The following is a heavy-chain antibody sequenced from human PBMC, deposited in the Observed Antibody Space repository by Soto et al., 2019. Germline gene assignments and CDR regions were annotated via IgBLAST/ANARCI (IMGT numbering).Heavy chain of an antibody. V-gene: IGHV3-33*01. CDR3: ARDVYYGSGSYVVGY. Sequence: QVQLVESGGGVVQPGRSLRLSCAASGFTFSSYGMHWVRQAPGKGLEWVAVIWYDGSNKYYADSVKGRFTISRNNSKNMLYLQMNSLRAEDTAVYYCARDVYYGSGSYVVGYWGQGTLVTVSS. J-gene: IGHJ4*02. CDR2: IWYDGSNK. D-gene: IGHD3-10*01. CDR1: GFTFSSYG.